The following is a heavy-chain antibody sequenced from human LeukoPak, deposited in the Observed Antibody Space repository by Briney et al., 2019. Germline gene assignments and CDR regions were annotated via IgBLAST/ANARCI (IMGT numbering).Heavy chain of an antibody. J-gene: IGHJ4*02. V-gene: IGHV4-34*01. CDR1: GGSFSGYY. Sequence: NASETLSLTCAVYGGSFSGYYWSWIRQPPGKGLEWIGEINHSGSTNYNPSLKSRVTTSVDTSKNQFSQKLSSVTAADTAVYYCARGAITMVRGVRFDYWGQGTLVTVSS. CDR2: INHSGST. D-gene: IGHD3-10*01. CDR3: ARGAITMVRGVRFDY.